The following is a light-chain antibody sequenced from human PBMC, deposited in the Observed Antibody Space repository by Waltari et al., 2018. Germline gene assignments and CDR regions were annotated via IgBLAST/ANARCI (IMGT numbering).Light chain of an antibody. V-gene: IGKV3-11*01. CDR1: QSVSSD. Sequence: IVLTQSPATLSLSPGERATLSCRASQSVSSDLAWYQQKPGQGPRLLIYDASNRATGIPARFSGSGSETDFTLTISSLEPEDFAVYYCQQRSSWPWTFGQGTKVDVK. CDR3: QQRSSWPWT. CDR2: DAS. J-gene: IGKJ1*01.